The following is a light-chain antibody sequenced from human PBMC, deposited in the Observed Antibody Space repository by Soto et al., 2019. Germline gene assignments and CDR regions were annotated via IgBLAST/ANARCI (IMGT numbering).Light chain of an antibody. Sequence: QSALTQPASVSGSPGQSITISCTGTSSDVGGDYVSWYQQHPGKAPRLIIYEVTNRPSGVSSRFSGSKAGNTASLTSSGLQAEDEADYYCSSFTSVSSHVVFGGGTKLTVL. CDR3: SSFTSVSSHVV. CDR1: SSDVGGDY. J-gene: IGLJ2*01. CDR2: EVT. V-gene: IGLV2-14*01.